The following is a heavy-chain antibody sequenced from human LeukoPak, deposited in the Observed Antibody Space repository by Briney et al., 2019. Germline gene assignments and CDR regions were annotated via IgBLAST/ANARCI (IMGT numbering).Heavy chain of an antibody. V-gene: IGHV4-34*01. J-gene: IGHJ6*02. Sequence: PSETLSLTCAVYGGSFSGYYWSWIRQPPGKGLEWIGEIYHSGSTNYNPSLKSRVTISVDTSKNQFSLKLSSVTAADTAVYYCARGVTVATSYYYYYGMDVWGQGTTVTVSS. CDR2: IYHSGST. D-gene: IGHD5-12*01. CDR1: GGSFSGYY. CDR3: ARGVTVATSYYYYYGMDV.